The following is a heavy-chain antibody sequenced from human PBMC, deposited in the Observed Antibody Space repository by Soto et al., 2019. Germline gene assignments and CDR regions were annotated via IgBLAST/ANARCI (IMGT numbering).Heavy chain of an antibody. CDR3: ARDGNYYDSSGYLDY. D-gene: IGHD3-22*01. Sequence: SETLSLTCTVSGGSISSGDYYWSWIRQPPGKGLEWIGYIYYSGSTYYNPSLKSRVTISVDTSKNQFSLKLSSVTAADTAVYYCARDGNYYDSSGYLDYWGQGTLVTVSS. J-gene: IGHJ4*02. V-gene: IGHV4-30-4*01. CDR1: GGSISSGDYY. CDR2: IYYSGST.